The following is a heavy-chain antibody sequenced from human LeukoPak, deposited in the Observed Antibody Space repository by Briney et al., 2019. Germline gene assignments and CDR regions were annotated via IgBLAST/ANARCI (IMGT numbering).Heavy chain of an antibody. CDR2: IKSKGDGDTT. CDR1: GITISNAW. J-gene: IGHJ4*02. V-gene: IGHV3-15*01. Sequence: GGSLRLSCEASGITISNAWMSWVRQAPGKGLEWVGRIKSKGDGDTTDHAAPVKGRFTISRDDAKNTLYLQMNSLVSEDTGVYYCTTPPDWGQGTLVIVSS. CDR3: TTPPD.